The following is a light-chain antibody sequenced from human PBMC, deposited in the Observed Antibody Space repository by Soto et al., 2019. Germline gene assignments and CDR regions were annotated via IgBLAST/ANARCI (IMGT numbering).Light chain of an antibody. CDR3: QQYNSYPIT. CDR2: DAS. J-gene: IGKJ5*01. CDR1: QSISSW. V-gene: IGKV1-5*01. Sequence: DIQMTQSPSTLSASVGDRVTITCRASQSISSWLAWYQQKPGEAPKLLIYDASNLEGGVPSRFSGSGSGTEFTLTISSLQPDDFATYYCQQYNSYPITFGQGTRLEIK.